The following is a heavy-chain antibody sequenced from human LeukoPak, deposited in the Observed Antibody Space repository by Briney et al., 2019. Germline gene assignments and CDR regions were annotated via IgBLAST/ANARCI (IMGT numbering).Heavy chain of an antibody. V-gene: IGHV4-59*01. Sequence: SETLSLTCTVSGGSISSYYWSWIRQPQGKGLEWIGYIYYSGSTNYNPSLKSRVTISVDTSKNQFSLKLSSVTAADTAVYYCARDLRGFDPWGQGTLVTVSS. CDR1: GGSISSYY. CDR2: IYYSGST. J-gene: IGHJ5*02. CDR3: ARDLRGFDP.